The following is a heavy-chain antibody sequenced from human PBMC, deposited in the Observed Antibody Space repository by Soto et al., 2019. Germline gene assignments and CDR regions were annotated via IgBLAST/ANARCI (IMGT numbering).Heavy chain of an antibody. CDR1: GGTFSSYA. CDR2: IIPIFGTA. D-gene: IGHD6-13*01. J-gene: IGHJ6*02. CDR3: ASLIAAAGLYYYGMDV. Sequence: QVQLVQSGAEVKKPGSSVKVSCKASGGTFSSYAISWVRQAPGQGLEWMGGIIPIFGTANYAQKFQGRVTITADESTSAAYMELSSLRSEDTAVYYCASLIAAAGLYYYGMDVWGQGTTVTVSS. V-gene: IGHV1-69*12.